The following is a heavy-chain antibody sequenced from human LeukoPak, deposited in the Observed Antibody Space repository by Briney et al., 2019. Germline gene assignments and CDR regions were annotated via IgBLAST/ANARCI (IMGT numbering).Heavy chain of an antibody. CDR2: ISYDGSNK. Sequence: PGGSLRLSCAASGFTFSSYAMHWVRQAPGKGLEWVAVISYDGSNKYYADSVKGRFTISRDNSKNTLCLQMNSLRAEDTAVYYCARDAIGYSYVHGDYYYGMDVWGQGTTVTVSS. D-gene: IGHD5-18*01. J-gene: IGHJ6*02. V-gene: IGHV3-30-3*01. CDR1: GFTFSSYA. CDR3: ARDAIGYSYVHGDYYYGMDV.